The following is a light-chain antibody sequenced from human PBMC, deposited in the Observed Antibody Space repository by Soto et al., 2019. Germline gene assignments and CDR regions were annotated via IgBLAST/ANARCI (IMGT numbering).Light chain of an antibody. CDR1: QSVSSH. V-gene: IGKV3-11*01. Sequence: EVVMTQSPATLSVSPGERATLSCRASQSVSSHLAWYQQKPGQAPRLLIYGASNRATGIPARFSGSGSGTDFTLTISSLEPEDFAVYYCQQRSNWPLLTFGGGTKVDIK. CDR3: QQRSNWPLLT. CDR2: GAS. J-gene: IGKJ4*01.